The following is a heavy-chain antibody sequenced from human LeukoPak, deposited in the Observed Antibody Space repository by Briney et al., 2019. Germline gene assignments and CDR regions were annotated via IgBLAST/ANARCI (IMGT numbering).Heavy chain of an antibody. J-gene: IGHJ4*02. CDR3: ARVIRSSGWYVDS. CDR2: ITGSGRTP. CDR1: GFTFSDYA. V-gene: IGHV3-23*01. Sequence: PGGSLRLSCAASGFTFSDYAMSWVRQPPGKGLEWVCGITGSGRTPFYADSAKGRFTVSRDNSKNTLYLQMSSLKVEDTAVYFCARVIRSSGWYVDSWGQGILVTVSS. D-gene: IGHD6-19*01.